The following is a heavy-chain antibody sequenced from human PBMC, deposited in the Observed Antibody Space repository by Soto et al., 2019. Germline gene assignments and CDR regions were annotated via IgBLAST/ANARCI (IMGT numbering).Heavy chain of an antibody. V-gene: IGHV3-23*01. J-gene: IGHJ4*02. Sequence: GGSLRLSCAASGFTFNNYAMRWVRQAPGKGLEWVSAISASGGSTYYADSVKGRFTISRDNSKNTLYLQMNSLRAEDTAVYFCAKGACSGGTCYGTDYWGQGTLVTVSS. CDR3: AKGACSGGTCYGTDY. CDR1: GFTFNNYA. CDR2: ISASGGST. D-gene: IGHD2-15*01.